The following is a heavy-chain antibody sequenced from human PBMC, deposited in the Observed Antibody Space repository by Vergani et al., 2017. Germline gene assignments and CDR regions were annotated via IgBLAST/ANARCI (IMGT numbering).Heavy chain of an antibody. CDR3: ARGGSSSNWYQDY. CDR1: GYTFTSYA. J-gene: IGHJ4*02. CDR2: INAGNGNT. V-gene: IGHV1-3*01. D-gene: IGHD6-13*01. Sequence: QVQLVQSGAEVKKPGASVKVSCKASGYTFTSYAMHWVRQAPGQRLEWMGWINAGNGNTQYSQKLQGRVTITRDTSATTAYMELSSLRSEDTAVYYCARGGSSSNWYQDYWGQGTLVTVSS.